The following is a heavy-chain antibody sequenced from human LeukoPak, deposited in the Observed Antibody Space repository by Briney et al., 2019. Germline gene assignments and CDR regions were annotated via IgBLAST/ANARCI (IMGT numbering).Heavy chain of an antibody. J-gene: IGHJ4*02. CDR1: GFTFSSYA. CDR2: ISGSGGNT. D-gene: IGHD6-19*01. Sequence: GGSLRLSCAASGFTFSSYAMSWVRQAPGKGLEWVSAISGSGGNTYYADSVKGRFTISRDNAKNSLYLQMNSLRAEDTAVYYCARDAYSSGWFDYWGQGTLVTVSS. CDR3: ARDAYSSGWFDY. V-gene: IGHV3-23*01.